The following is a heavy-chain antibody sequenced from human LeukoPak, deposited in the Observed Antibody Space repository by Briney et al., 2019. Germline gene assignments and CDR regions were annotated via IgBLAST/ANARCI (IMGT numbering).Heavy chain of an antibody. CDR1: GGSISSSSYY. J-gene: IGHJ4*02. CDR2: IYYSGST. Sequence: SETLSLTCTVSGGSISSSSYYWGWIRQPPGKGLEWMGSIYYSGSTYYNPSLKSRVTISVDTSKNQFSLKLSSVTAADTAVYYCARDGEGTAVHYFFDYWGQGTLVTVSS. CDR3: ARDGEGTAVHYFFDY. D-gene: IGHD1-1*01. V-gene: IGHV4-39*02.